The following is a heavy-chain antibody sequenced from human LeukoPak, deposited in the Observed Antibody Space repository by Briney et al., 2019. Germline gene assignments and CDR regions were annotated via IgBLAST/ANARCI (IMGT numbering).Heavy chain of an antibody. J-gene: IGHJ4*02. D-gene: IGHD3-3*02. CDR2: IYDGGDK. Sequence: GGSPRLSCAASGFSVSSNYMNWVRQAPGKGLDWVSVIYDGGDKHYADSVRGRFIISRDSSTNTLYLQMTSLRVEDTAVYYCARGAFDWGQGTLVTVSS. CDR1: GFSVSSNY. V-gene: IGHV3-53*01. CDR3: ARGAFD.